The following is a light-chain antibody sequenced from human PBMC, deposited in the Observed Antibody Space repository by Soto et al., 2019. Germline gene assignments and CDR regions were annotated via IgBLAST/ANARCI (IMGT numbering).Light chain of an antibody. CDR1: QSISSW. CDR2: KAS. V-gene: IGKV1-5*03. CDR3: QQYNSYSWT. J-gene: IGKJ1*01. Sequence: DIQMTQSPSTLSASVGDRVTITCRASQSISSWLAWYQQKPGKAPKLLIYKASSLESGVPSRFSGSGSGTEFTLTISSPQPDDFATYYCQQYNSYSWTFGHGTKVEIK.